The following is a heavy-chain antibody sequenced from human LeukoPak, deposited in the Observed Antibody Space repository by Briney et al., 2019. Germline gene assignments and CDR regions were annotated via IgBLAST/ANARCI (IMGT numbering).Heavy chain of an antibody. D-gene: IGHD5-12*01. Sequence: GGSLRLSCAASGFTFSDHYMDWVRQAPGKGLEWVGRTRNKANSYTTEYAASVKGRFTISRDDSKNSLYLQVNSLKTEDTAVYYCARARVVATLSPFDYYYYYMDVWGKGTTVTISS. J-gene: IGHJ6*03. CDR1: GFTFSDHY. CDR3: ARARVVATLSPFDYYYYYMDV. CDR2: TRNKANSYTT. V-gene: IGHV3-72*01.